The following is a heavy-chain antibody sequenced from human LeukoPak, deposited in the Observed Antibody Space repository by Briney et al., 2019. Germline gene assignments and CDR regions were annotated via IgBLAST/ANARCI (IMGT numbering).Heavy chain of an antibody. CDR3: ARGRRSDSSGPPYFDY. V-gene: IGHV3-7*01. CDR1: GFTFSSYW. CDR2: IQHDGSEK. Sequence: GGSLRLSCAASGFTFSSYWMSWVRQAPGKGLEWVANIQHDGSEKYYVDSVKGRFTISRDNAKNSLYLQMNSLRAEDTAVYYCARGRRSDSSGPPYFDYWGQGTLVTVSS. J-gene: IGHJ4*02. D-gene: IGHD6-19*01.